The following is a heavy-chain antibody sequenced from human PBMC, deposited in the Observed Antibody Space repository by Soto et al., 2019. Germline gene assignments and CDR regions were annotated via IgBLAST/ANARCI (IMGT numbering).Heavy chain of an antibody. Sequence: VGSLRLSCAASGFTFSSYAMSWVRQAPGKGLEWVSAISGSGGSTYYADSVKGRFTISRDNSKNTLYLQMNSLRAEDTAVYYCAKDSEAGWSGYPYYYGMDVWGQGTTVTVSS. CDR1: GFTFSSYA. CDR3: AKDSEAGWSGYPYYYGMDV. V-gene: IGHV3-23*01. D-gene: IGHD3-3*01. J-gene: IGHJ6*02. CDR2: ISGSGGST.